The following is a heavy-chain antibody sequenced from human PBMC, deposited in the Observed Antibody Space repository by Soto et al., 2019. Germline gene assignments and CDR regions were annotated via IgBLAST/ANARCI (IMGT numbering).Heavy chain of an antibody. J-gene: IGHJ4*02. Sequence: EVRLVQSGGGLVQPGGSLRLSCAASLFIVSDNYMSWVRQAPGKGLEWFSLIYSGGGTDYAESEKYRLTISRDNSTNTHYVQNNRQHAQEPGMYDCASRMTTDPYWCQQNVVTFSS. CDR1: LFIVSDNY. CDR3: ASRMTTDPY. D-gene: IGHD1-1*01. CDR2: IYSGGGT. V-gene: IGHV3-66*01.